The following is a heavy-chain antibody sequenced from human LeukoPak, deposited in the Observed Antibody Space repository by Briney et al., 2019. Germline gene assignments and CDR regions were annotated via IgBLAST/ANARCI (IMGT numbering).Heavy chain of an antibody. CDR2: VSTYSHNT. J-gene: IGHJ5*02. CDR1: GYSFTGYY. CDR3: AREKGDYDILTEGLNWFDP. V-gene: IGHV1-18*04. Sequence: ASVKVSCKASGYSFTGYYMHWVRQAPGQGLEWLGWVSTYSHNTNYAQKLQGRVTMTTDTSTSTAYMELRSLRSDDTAVYYCAREKGDYDILTEGLNWFDPWGQGTLVTVSS. D-gene: IGHD3-9*01.